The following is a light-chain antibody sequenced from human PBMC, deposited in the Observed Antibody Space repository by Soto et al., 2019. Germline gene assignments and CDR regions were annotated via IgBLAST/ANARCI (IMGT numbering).Light chain of an antibody. V-gene: IGKV1-39*01. CDR2: GAS. J-gene: IGKJ1*01. Sequence: DLQMTQSPSSLSASVGDRVTITCRASQTITTYLNWYQQRPGQAPKLLIYGASSLQSGVPSRFSGSGSGTDFTLTISSLQPEDFATYFCQQSDSTPRTFGQGTKVEIK. CDR1: QTITTY. CDR3: QQSDSTPRT.